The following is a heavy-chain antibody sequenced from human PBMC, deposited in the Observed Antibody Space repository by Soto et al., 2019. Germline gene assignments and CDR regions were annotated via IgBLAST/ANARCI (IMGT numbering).Heavy chain of an antibody. CDR1: GASITSYS. J-gene: IGHJ4*02. V-gene: IGHV4-59*08. Sequence: QVQLQESGPGLVKPSETLSLTCTVSGASITSYSWSWVRQSPGKGLEWIGCLHFSGSTNYTPSLTRRFSRWLDPCEGQFSRRLASVTAADTAVYYCARHGSTVDTEGSLDYWGQGPQVTVSS. D-gene: IGHD5-18*01. CDR2: LHFSGST. CDR3: ARHGSTVDTEGSLDY.